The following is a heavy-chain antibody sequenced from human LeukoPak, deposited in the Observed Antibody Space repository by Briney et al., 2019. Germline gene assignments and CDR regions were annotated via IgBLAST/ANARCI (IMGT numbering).Heavy chain of an antibody. V-gene: IGHV1-2*02. J-gene: IGHJ4*02. D-gene: IGHD6-19*01. CDR1: GYTFTGYY. CDR3: ARGNAGSSGWLRLDY. CDR2: INPNSGGT. Sequence: GASVKVSCKASGYTFTGYYMHWVRQAPGQGLEWMGWINPNSGGTNYAQKFQGRVTMTRDTSISTAYMELSRLRFDDTAVYYCARGNAGSSGWLRLDYWGQGTLVTVSS.